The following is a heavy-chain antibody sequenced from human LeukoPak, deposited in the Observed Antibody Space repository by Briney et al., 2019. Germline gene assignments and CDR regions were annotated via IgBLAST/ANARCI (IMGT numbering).Heavy chain of an antibody. CDR2: IYYSGNT. CDR1: GDPIINSGNY. J-gene: IGHJ3*02. CDR3: AREKGNDALDI. Sequence: SETPSLTRNVSGDPIINSGNYLTWIRQHPGKGLEWIGCIYYSGNTYYNPSLKSRVIMSIDTSKNQFSLTLNSLTAADTAMYYCAREKGNDALDIWGQGTMVTVSS. V-gene: IGHV4-31*03.